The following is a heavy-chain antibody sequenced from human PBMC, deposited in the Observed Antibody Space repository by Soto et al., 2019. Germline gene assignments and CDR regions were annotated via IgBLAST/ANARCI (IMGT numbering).Heavy chain of an antibody. CDR2: IYSGGST. D-gene: IGHD3-9*01. Sequence: GGSLRLSCAASGFTVSSNYMSWVRQAPGKGLEWVSVIYSGGSTYYADSVKGRFTISRDNSKNTLYLQMNSLRAEDTAVYYCARAGYDILTGYTTGYMDVWGKGTTVTVSS. CDR1: GFTVSSNY. V-gene: IGHV3-66*01. J-gene: IGHJ6*03. CDR3: ARAGYDILTGYTTGYMDV.